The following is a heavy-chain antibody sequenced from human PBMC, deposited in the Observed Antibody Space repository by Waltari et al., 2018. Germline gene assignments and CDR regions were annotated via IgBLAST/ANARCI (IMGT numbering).Heavy chain of an antibody. CDR3: ARFSGSNYYY. D-gene: IGHD2-15*01. Sequence: QVQLQESGPGLVKPSETLSLTCAVSGYSISSGYYWGWIRQPPGKGLEYSGYISGSSGTPNYNPSLKSRFTISKDTSKNQFSLTLSSVTAADTAVYYCARFSGSNYYYWGHGVLVTVSS. V-gene: IGHV4-38-2*01. CDR2: ISGSSGTP. J-gene: IGHJ4*01. CDR1: GYSISSGYY.